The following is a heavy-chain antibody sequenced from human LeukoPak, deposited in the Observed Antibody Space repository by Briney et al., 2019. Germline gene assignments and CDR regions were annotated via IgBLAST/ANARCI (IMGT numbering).Heavy chain of an antibody. CDR2: IRYDGSNK. D-gene: IGHD2-15*01. CDR1: GFTFSSYG. V-gene: IGHV3-30*02. Sequence: PGGSLRLSCAASGFTFSSYGMHWVRQAPGKGLEWVALIRYDGSNKYYADSVKGRFTISRDNSKTTLYLQMNSLRAEDTAVYYCAEQYCSGGSCLNYWGQGTLVTVSS. J-gene: IGHJ4*02. CDR3: AEQYCSGGSCLNY.